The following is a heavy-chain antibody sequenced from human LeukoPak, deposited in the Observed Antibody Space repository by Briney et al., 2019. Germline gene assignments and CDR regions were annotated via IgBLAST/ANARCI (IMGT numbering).Heavy chain of an antibody. V-gene: IGHV6-1*01. CDR3: AWGYWAHGMNV. D-gene: IGHD3-16*01. Sequence: SQTLSLTCAISGDSVSSDTTAWNWIRQSPSRGLEWLGRAYYTSKWITNYAVSVRSQITVNPSTSNNQFSLQLNSVTPEDTAVYYCAWGYWAHGMNVWGPGTTVTVSS. J-gene: IGHJ6*02. CDR1: GDSVSSDTTA. CDR2: AYYTSKWIT.